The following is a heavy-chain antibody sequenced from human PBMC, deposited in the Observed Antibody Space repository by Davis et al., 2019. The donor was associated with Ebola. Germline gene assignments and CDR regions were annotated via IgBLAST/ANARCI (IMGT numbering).Heavy chain of an antibody. CDR2: INGDGTSR. V-gene: IGHV3-74*01. Sequence: PGGSLRLSCEASTFTFKNDWMHWVRQSPGKGLVWVARINGDGTSRSYADSVKGRFTISRDNAKKTLTLEMDSLKVEDTAMYYCARENDFWSNFYARAFVHWGQGTLVTVPS. J-gene: IGHJ4*02. CDR3: ARENDFWSNFYARAFVH. CDR1: TFTFKNDW. D-gene: IGHD3-3*01.